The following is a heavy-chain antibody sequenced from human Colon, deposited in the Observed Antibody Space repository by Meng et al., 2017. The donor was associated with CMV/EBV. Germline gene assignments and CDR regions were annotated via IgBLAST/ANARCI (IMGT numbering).Heavy chain of an antibody. J-gene: IGHJ4*02. Sequence: QGKLVQSGAEVKKPGASVTVSCKASEYTFTGYYMHWVRQAPGQGLEWMGWINPNSGGTNYAQKFQGRVTMTRDTSITTAYMELSRLRSDDTAVYYCARDWYPGDRRGSFDYWGQGTLVTVSS. D-gene: IGHD3-22*01. CDR2: INPNSGGT. CDR3: ARDWYPGDRRGSFDY. V-gene: IGHV1-2*02. CDR1: EYTFTGYY.